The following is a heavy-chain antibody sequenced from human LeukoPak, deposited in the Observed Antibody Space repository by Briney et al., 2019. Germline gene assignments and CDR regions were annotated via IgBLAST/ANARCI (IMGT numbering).Heavy chain of an antibody. Sequence: PGGSLRLSRAASGVTVSSNYMNWVRQAPGKGLEGVSIICSGGNTYYADSVKGRFTISRDNSKNTLYLQMNALRAEDTAVYYCARQQDTTNPAYWGQGTLVTVSS. CDR3: ARQQDTTNPAY. J-gene: IGHJ4*02. CDR2: ICSGGNT. CDR1: GVTVSSNY. V-gene: IGHV3-66*04. D-gene: IGHD5-18*01.